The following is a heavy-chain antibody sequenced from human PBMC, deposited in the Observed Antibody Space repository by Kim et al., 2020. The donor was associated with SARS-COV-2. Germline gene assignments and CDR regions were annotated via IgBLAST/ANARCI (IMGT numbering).Heavy chain of an antibody. J-gene: IGHJ6*02. CDR1: GGTFSSYA. CDR3: ARDRDIVVVPAALTYYYGMDV. Sequence: SVKVSCKASGGTFSSYAISWVRQAPGQGLEWMGRIIPILGIANYAQKFQGRVTITADKSTSTAYMELSSLRSEDTAVYYCARDRDIVVVPAALTYYYGMDVWGQGTTVTVSS. D-gene: IGHD2-2*01. V-gene: IGHV1-69*04. CDR2: IIPILGIA.